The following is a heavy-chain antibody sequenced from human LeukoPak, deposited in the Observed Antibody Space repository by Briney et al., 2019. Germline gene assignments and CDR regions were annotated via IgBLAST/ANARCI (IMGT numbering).Heavy chain of an antibody. D-gene: IGHD4-17*01. V-gene: IGHV1-69*01. CDR1: GGTFSSYA. CDR3: ARLPDYGDYGDDY. J-gene: IGHJ4*02. Sequence: SVKVSCKASGGTFSSYAISWVRQAPGQGLEWMGGIIPIFGTANYAQKFQGRVTITADESTSTAYMELSSLRSEDTAVYYCARLPDYGDYGDDYWGQGTLVAVSS. CDR2: IIPIFGTA.